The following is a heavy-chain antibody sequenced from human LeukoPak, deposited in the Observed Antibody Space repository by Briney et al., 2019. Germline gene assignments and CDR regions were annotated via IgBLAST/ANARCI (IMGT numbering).Heavy chain of an antibody. CDR1: GYTFTGYY. J-gene: IGHJ4*02. V-gene: IGHV1-2*02. CDR2: INPNSGGT. CDR3: ARGVVVNPTRLVDY. Sequence: GASVKVSCKASGYTFTGYYMHWVRQAPGQGLEWMGWINPNSGGTNYAQKFQGRVTMTRDTSISTAYMELSRLRSDDTAVYYCARGVVVNPTRLVDYWGQGTLVTVSS. D-gene: IGHD3-22*01.